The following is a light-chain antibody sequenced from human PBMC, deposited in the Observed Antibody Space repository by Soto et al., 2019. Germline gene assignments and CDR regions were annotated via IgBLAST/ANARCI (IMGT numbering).Light chain of an antibody. CDR2: LGS. CDR3: MQALQTPPA. V-gene: IGKV2-28*01. J-gene: IGKJ2*01. Sequence: DIVMTQSPLSLSVTPGEPASISCRSSQTLLHSNGYNYLDWYLQKPGQSPRLLFYLGSSRASGVPDRFSGSGSGTDFTLKISRVEAEDVGVYYCMQALQTPPAFGQGTKLEIK. CDR1: QTLLHSNGYNY.